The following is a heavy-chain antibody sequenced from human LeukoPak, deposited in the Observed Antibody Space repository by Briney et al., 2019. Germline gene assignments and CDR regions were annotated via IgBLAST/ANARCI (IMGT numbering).Heavy chain of an antibody. D-gene: IGHD3-22*01. CDR3: ARVQTNTNYYYDSGGYSDAFDI. Sequence: SETLSLTCAVYGGSFSGYYWSWIRQPPGKGLEWIGEINHSGSTNYNPSLKSRVTISVDTSKNQFSLKLSSVTAADTAVYYCARVQTNTNYYYDSGGYSDAFDIWGQGTMVTVSS. CDR2: INHSGST. V-gene: IGHV4-34*01. CDR1: GGSFSGYY. J-gene: IGHJ3*02.